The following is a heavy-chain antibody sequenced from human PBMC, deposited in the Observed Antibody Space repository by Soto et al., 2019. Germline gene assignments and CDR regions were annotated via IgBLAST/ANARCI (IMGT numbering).Heavy chain of an antibody. CDR3: ARDHPNWYFGL. V-gene: IGHV4-4*07. CDR2: LYANENT. CDR1: TASVNSYY. Sequence: KPSETLSLTCTVSTASVNSYYLSWIRQPAGKGLEWIGRLYANENTDYNPSLRSRVTIAVDTKRQFSLKLSSVTAADTAVYYCARDHPNWYFGLGGRGTPVTVSS. J-gene: IGHJ2*01.